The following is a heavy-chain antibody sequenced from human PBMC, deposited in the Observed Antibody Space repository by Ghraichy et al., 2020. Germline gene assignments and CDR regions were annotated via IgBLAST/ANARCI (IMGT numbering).Heavy chain of an antibody. J-gene: IGHJ6*02. V-gene: IGHV3-23*01. CDR3: ANGRFLAGHYYSMDV. D-gene: IGHD3-3*01. Sequence: GGSLRLSCAAAGFTFNNYAMTWVRQAPGKGLEWVSCISVSGDRTFYADSVKGRFTISRDNSKKMVILQMNSLRVEDTAVYYCANGRFLAGHYYSMDVWGQGTTVTFSS. CDR1: GFTFNNYA. CDR2: ISVSGDRT.